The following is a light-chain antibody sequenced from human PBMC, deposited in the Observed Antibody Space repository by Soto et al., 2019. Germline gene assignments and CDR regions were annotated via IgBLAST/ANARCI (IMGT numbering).Light chain of an antibody. CDR1: SSNIGAGYD. CDR2: DNT. J-gene: IGLJ1*01. CDR3: QSYDSSLSGYV. Sequence: QSVLTQPPSVSGAPGQRVSISCTGSSSNIGAGYDVHWYQHLPGTAPKLLIYDNTNRPSGVPERFSGSRSGTSASLAITGFQAEDEADYYCQSYDSSLSGYVFGSGTKVTVL. V-gene: IGLV1-40*01.